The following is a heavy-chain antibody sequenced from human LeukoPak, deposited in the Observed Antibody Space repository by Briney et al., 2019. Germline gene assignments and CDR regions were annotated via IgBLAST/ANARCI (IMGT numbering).Heavy chain of an antibody. J-gene: IGHJ4*02. Sequence: ASVKVSCKASGYSFTSYDINWVRQAPGQGLEWMGWMSPNSGDTDFAQKFQGRVIMTRNTSISTAYMELNSLGSEDTAVYYCAAGGSGWLQFLFDYWGQGTLVTVSS. CDR2: MSPNSGDT. CDR1: GYSFTSYD. CDR3: AAGGSGWLQFLFDY. V-gene: IGHV1-8*01. D-gene: IGHD5-24*01.